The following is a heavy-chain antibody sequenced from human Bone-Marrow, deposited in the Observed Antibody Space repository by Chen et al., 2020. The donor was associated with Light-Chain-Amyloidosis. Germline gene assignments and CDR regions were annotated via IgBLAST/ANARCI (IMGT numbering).Heavy chain of an antibody. CDR3: ARGLFRIAARFDY. CDR2: INHSGST. J-gene: IGHJ4*02. D-gene: IGHD6-6*01. V-gene: IGHV4-34*01. CDR1: GGSFSGYY. Sequence: QVQLQQCGAGLLKPSETLSLTCAVYGGSFSGYYWSWIRQPPGEGLEWIWEINHSGSTNYNPSLKSRVTISVDTSKNQFSLKLSSVTAADTAVYYCARGLFRIAARFDYWGQGTLVTVSS.